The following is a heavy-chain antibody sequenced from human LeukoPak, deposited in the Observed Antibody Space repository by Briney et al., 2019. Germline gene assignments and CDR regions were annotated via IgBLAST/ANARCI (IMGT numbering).Heavy chain of an antibody. V-gene: IGHV3-48*03. J-gene: IGHJ6*04. D-gene: IGHD3-10*02. CDR3: AELGITMIGGV. CDR2: ISSSGSTI. CDR1: GFTFNNYE. Sequence: GGSLRLSCAASGFTFNNYEMNWVRQAPGKGLEWVSYISSSGSTIYYADSVKGRFTISRDNAKNSLYLQMNSLRAEDTAVYYCAELGITMIGGVWGKGTTVTISS.